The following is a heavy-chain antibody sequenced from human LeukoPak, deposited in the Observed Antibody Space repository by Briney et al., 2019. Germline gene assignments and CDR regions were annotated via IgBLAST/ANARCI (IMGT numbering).Heavy chain of an antibody. CDR3: ARVTGYMIEDYFDY. Sequence: SETLSLTCTVYGGSFSGYYWSWIRQPPGKGLEWIGEINHSGSTNYNPSLKSRVTISVDTSKNQFSLKLRSVTAADTAVYYCARVTGYMIEDYFDYWGQGILVTVSS. V-gene: IGHV4-34*01. J-gene: IGHJ4*02. D-gene: IGHD3-9*01. CDR2: INHSGST. CDR1: GGSFSGYY.